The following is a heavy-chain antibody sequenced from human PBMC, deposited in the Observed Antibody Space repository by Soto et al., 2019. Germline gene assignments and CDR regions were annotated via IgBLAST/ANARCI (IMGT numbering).Heavy chain of an antibody. CDR1: GFVFKNYE. CDR2: ISNSGNTI. J-gene: IGHJ6*02. D-gene: IGHD1-20*01. V-gene: IGHV3-48*03. Sequence: VGSLRLSCVASGFVFKNYEMNWVRQAPGKGLEWISYISNSGNTIYVADSMRGRFTISRDNAKNSLFLQMNSLRADDTAVYYCARDIDNRDYYYGLDVWGQGTTVTVSS. CDR3: ARDIDNRDYYYGLDV.